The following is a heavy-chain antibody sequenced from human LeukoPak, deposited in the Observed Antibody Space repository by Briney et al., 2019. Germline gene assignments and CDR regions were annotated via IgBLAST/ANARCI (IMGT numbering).Heavy chain of an antibody. CDR2: INPNSGGT. D-gene: IGHD2-2*02. J-gene: IGHJ6*02. V-gene: IGHV1-2*02. Sequence: ASVKVSCKASGYTFTGYYMHWVRQAPGQGLEWMGWINPNSGGTNYAQKFQGRVTMTRDTSISTAYMELSRLRSDDTAVYYCAREVLQPQLGYCSSTSCYKDNGMDVWGQGTTVTVSS. CDR3: AREVLQPQLGYCSSTSCYKDNGMDV. CDR1: GYTFTGYY.